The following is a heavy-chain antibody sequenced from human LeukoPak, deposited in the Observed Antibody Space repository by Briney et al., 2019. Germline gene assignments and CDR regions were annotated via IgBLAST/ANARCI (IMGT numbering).Heavy chain of an antibody. CDR2: ISYDGSNN. CDR3: AKGGAAAGTVLDY. D-gene: IGHD6-13*01. Sequence: GGSLRLSCAASGFTFSSYGMHWVRQAPGKGLEWVAVISYDGSNNYYADSVKGRFTISRDNSKNTLYLQMNSLRAEDTAVYYCAKGGAAAGTVLDYWGQGTLVTVSS. V-gene: IGHV3-30*18. J-gene: IGHJ4*02. CDR1: GFTFSSYG.